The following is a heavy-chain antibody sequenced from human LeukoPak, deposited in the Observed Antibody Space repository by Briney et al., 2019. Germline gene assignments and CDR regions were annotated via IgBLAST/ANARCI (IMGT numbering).Heavy chain of an antibody. V-gene: IGHV3-73*01. J-gene: IGHJ3*02. Sequence: PTGGSLRLSCAASGFTFSGSAMHWVRQASGKGLEWVGRIRSKANSYATAYAASVKGRFTISRDDSKNTAYLQMNSLKTEDTAVYYCTRGYYDSSGYYLDAFDIWGQGTMVTVSS. CDR2: IRSKANSYAT. CDR1: GFTFSGSA. CDR3: TRGYYDSSGYYLDAFDI. D-gene: IGHD3-22*01.